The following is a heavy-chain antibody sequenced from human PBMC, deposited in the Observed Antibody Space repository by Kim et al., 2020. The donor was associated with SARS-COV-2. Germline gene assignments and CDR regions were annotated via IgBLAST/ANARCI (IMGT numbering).Heavy chain of an antibody. J-gene: IGHJ4*02. D-gene: IGHD3-22*01. CDR1: GFNFSASA. V-gene: IGHV3-23*01. CDR3: AKSPPLITTYFDF. Sequence: GGSLRLSCAASGFNFSASAMTWVRQAPGKRLEWISTIRRRGKTTFYAYSAKGRFTVSRDNSKNTVSLHLNSLRGEDSATYYCAKSPPLITTYFDFWAQGTLVTVSS. CDR2: IRRRGKTT.